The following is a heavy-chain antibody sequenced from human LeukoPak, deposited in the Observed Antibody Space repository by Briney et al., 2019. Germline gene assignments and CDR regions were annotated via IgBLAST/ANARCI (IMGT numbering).Heavy chain of an antibody. D-gene: IGHD7-27*01. CDR3: AKDATGADGMDV. CDR2: ISKSGTYI. J-gene: IGHJ6*02. CDR1: GFTFRDYT. Sequence: KPGGSLRLSCAASGFTFRDYTMNWVRQAPGKGLEWVSAISKSGTYIKYADSVKGRFTVSRDNAKNSLFLQMNSLRAEDTALYYCAKDATGADGMDVWGQGTTVTVSS. V-gene: IGHV3-21*04.